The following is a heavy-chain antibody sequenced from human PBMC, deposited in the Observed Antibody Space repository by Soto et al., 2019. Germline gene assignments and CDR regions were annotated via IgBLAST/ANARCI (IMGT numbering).Heavy chain of an antibody. CDR1: GFTFSSYA. CDR2: ISGSGDST. J-gene: IGHJ4*02. D-gene: IGHD1-26*01. Sequence: EVQLLESGGGLVQPGGSLRLSCAASGFTFSSYAMSWVRQAPGKGLEWVSVISGSGDSTYYADSVKGRFTISRDNSKNTLYLQRNSLRAEDTAVYYCARRGSGSDYDYWGQGTLVTVSS. CDR3: ARRGSGSDYDY. V-gene: IGHV3-23*01.